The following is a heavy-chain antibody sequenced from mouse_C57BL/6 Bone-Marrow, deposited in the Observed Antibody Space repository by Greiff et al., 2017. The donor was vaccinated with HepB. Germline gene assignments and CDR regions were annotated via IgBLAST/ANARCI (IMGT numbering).Heavy chain of an antibody. CDR3: AICGNYVYWYFDV. CDR2: INPYNGGT. J-gene: IGHJ1*01. CDR1: GYTFTDYY. Sequence: EVKLMESGPVLVKPGASVKMSCKASGYTFTDYYMNWVKQSHGKSLEWIGVINPYNGGTSYNQKFKGKATLTVDKSSSTAYMELNILTSEDSAVYCCAICGNYVYWYFDVWGWGTAVTVSS. V-gene: IGHV1-19*01. D-gene: IGHD2-1*01.